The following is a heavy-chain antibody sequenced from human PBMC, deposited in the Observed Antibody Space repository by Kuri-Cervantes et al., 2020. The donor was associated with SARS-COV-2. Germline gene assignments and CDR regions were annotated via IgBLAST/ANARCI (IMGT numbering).Heavy chain of an antibody. J-gene: IGHJ3*02. CDR2: IKQDGSEK. CDR1: GFTFSSYW. Sequence: GESLKISCAASGFTFSSYWMSWVRQAPGKGLEWVANIKQDGSEKYYVDSVKGRFTISRDNAKNSLYLQMNSLRAEDTAVYYCAREGVDIVGAPHDAFDIWGQGTIVTVSS. V-gene: IGHV3-7*01. CDR3: AREGVDIVGAPHDAFDI. D-gene: IGHD1-26*01.